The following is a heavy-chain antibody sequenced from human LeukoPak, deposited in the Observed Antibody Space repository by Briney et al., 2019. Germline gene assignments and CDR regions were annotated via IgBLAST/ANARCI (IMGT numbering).Heavy chain of an antibody. CDR2: ISAYNGNT. CDR3: ARGYSSRGGRYWFDP. CDR1: GYTFTSYG. Sequence: ASVKVSCKASGYTFTSYGISWVRQAPGQGLEWMGWISAYNGNTNYAQKLQGRVTMTTDTSTSTAYMELRSLRSDDTAVYYCARGYSSRGGRYWFDPWGQGTLVTVSS. V-gene: IGHV1-18*01. J-gene: IGHJ5*02. D-gene: IGHD6-13*01.